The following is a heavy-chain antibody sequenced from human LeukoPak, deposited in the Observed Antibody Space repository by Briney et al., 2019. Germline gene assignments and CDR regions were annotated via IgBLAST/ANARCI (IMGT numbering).Heavy chain of an antibody. CDR3: ARVTGYCSSTSCKERRFDY. J-gene: IGHJ4*02. CDR1: GGSISSGVYS. V-gene: IGHV4-30-2*01. CDR2: IYHSGST. Sequence: SETLSLTCAVSGGSISSGVYSWSWIRQPPGKGLEWIGYIYHSGSTYYNPSLKSRVTISVDRSKNQFSLKLSSVTAADTAVYYCARVTGYCSSTSCKERRFDYWGQGTLVTVSS. D-gene: IGHD2-2*01.